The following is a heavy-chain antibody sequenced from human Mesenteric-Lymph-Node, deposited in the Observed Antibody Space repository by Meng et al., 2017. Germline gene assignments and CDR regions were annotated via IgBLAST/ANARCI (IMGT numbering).Heavy chain of an antibody. CDR1: GESFSGYF. Sequence: QVQLQQWGAGLLKPSETLSLTCAVYGESFSGYFWSWIRQPPGKGLQWIGEINYSGITNYNPSLESRVSLSLDTTKKRFSLKLTSVTAADTAVYYCARGGGNSWYIDYWGQGTLVTVSS. D-gene: IGHD6-13*01. V-gene: IGHV4-34*01. CDR2: INYSGIT. CDR3: ARGGGNSWYIDY. J-gene: IGHJ4*02.